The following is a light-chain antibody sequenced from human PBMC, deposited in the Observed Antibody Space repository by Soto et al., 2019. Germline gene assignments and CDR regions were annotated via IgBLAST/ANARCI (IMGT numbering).Light chain of an antibody. J-gene: IGKJ1*01. Sequence: DIQMTQSPSTLSTSVGDRVTITCRASQSINYWLAWYQQKPGRAPKLLIYDVSTLETGVSSRFSGSGSGTEFTLTISSLQPDDFATYYCQQHKAYEWTFGQGTKVDIK. CDR1: QSINYW. V-gene: IGKV1-5*01. CDR3: QQHKAYEWT. CDR2: DVS.